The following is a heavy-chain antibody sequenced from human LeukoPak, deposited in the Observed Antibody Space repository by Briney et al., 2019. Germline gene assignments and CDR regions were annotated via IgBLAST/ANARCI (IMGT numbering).Heavy chain of an antibody. CDR3: AIRGEGDPFDY. V-gene: IGHV3-23*01. CDR2: VSAGGGST. J-gene: IGHJ4*02. D-gene: IGHD3-10*01. Sequence: GGSLRLSCAASGFTFSSFAMSWVRQAPGKGLEWVSSVSAGGGSTHYADSVKGRFTISRDNSKNTLYLQMNSLRAEDTALYYCAIRGEGDPFDYWGKGTLVTVPS. CDR1: GFTFSSFA.